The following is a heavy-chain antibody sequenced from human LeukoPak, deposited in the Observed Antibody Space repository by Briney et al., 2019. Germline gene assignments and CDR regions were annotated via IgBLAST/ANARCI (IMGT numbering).Heavy chain of an antibody. CDR2: IYDSGST. CDR1: GCSISSYY. V-gene: IGHV4-59*08. CDR3: ARGPPFYDSSGYYLFDY. Sequence: PSETLSLTCSVSGCSISSYYWSWIRQPPGKGLEWIGYIYDSGSTNFKSPLKSPVTMSGDTSKNQFSLKVNSVTAADTAVYYCARGPPFYDSSGYYLFDYWGQGTLVTVSS. J-gene: IGHJ4*02. D-gene: IGHD3-22*01.